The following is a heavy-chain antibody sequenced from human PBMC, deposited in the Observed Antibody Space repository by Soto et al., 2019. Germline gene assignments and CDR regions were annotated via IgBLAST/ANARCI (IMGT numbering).Heavy chain of an antibody. CDR1: GGSMRNYF. J-gene: IGHJ4*02. CDR3: ARSGSLYYFQF. V-gene: IGHV4-4*07. CDR2: IYSDGAT. D-gene: IGHD1-26*01. Sequence: SETLSLTCTVSGGSMRNYFWTWVRQAAGKGLEWIGRIYSDGATKYNLSFEGRVTMSVDTSKNQFSLKLKSLTAADTAVYFCARSGSLYYFQFWGQGSLVTVSS.